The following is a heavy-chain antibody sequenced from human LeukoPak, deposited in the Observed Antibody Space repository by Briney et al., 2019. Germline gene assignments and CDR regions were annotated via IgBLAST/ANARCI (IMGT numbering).Heavy chain of an antibody. V-gene: IGHV3-7*01. Sequence: GGSLRLSCAASGFTFSNYWMTWVRQAPGKGLEWVAHINQDGSEEHYMDSAKARFTISRDNAKNSLSLQINRLRAEDTAVYYCVRDGGVSGYDLLDYWGQGTLVTVTS. CDR2: INQDGSEE. D-gene: IGHD5-12*01. CDR1: GFTFSNYW. J-gene: IGHJ4*02. CDR3: VRDGGVSGYDLLDY.